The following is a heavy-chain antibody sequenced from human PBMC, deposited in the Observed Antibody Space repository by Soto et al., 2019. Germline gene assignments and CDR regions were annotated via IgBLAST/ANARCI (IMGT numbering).Heavy chain of an antibody. J-gene: IGHJ2*01. Sequence: EVQLFVSGGNSVQPGGSLRLSCAASEFNFSNYAMTWVRLAPGKGLEWVSSISDSGGSAIFADSVKGRFTISRDNSKNTLYLEMDSLRAEDTALYYCAKPADDYGDYYWYFDLWGRGTRVTVSS. CDR3: AKPADDYGDYYWYFDL. CDR2: ISDSGGSA. V-gene: IGHV3-23*01. CDR1: EFNFSNYA. D-gene: IGHD4-17*01.